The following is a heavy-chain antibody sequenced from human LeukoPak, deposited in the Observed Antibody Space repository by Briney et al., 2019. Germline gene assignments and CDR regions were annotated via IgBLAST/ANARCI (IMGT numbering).Heavy chain of an antibody. CDR2: MSYDGNNK. V-gene: IGHV3-30*18. CDR3: AKPRGGDSWAFDF. CDR1: GFTFSNYD. J-gene: IGHJ3*01. Sequence: GGSLRLSCAASGFTFSNYDMHWVRQAPGKGLQWVAVMSYDGNNKKYADSVKGRFSISRDNPKNTLYLEMNSLRAEDTAVYYCAKPRGGDSWAFDFWGQGTMVTVSS. D-gene: IGHD2-21*02.